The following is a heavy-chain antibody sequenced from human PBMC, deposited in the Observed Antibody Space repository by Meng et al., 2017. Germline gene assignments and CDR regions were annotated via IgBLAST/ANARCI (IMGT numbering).Heavy chain of an antibody. V-gene: IGHV4-34*01. J-gene: IGHJ2*01. CDR3: AREIAVAAHYYWYFDL. Sequence: QVPLHQWGADLLKPSETLSLTCAVYGGSFSGYYWSWIRQPPGKGLEWIGEINRSGSTNYNPSLKSRVTISVDTSKNQFSLKLNSVTAADTAVYYCAREIAVAAHYYWYFDLWGRGTLVTVSS. CDR1: GGSFSGYY. D-gene: IGHD6-19*01. CDR2: INRSGST.